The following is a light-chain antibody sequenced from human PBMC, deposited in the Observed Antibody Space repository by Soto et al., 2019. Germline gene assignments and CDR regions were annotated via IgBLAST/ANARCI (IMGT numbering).Light chain of an antibody. J-gene: IGLJ3*02. V-gene: IGLV2-14*03. CDR3: SSYTSSSTWL. Sequence: QSALTQPASVSGSPGQSITISCTGTSSDVCAYNYVSWYQQHPGKAPKLMIYEVSNRPSGVSNRFSGSKSANTASLPISGLQAGDGADYYCSSYTSSSTWLFGGGTQLTVL. CDR2: EVS. CDR1: SSDVCAYNY.